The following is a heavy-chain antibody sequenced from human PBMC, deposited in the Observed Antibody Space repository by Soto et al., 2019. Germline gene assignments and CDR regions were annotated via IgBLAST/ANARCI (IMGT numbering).Heavy chain of an antibody. CDR1: GFTFNSRG. CDR3: AKNLYAGEYGDFFDY. J-gene: IGHJ4*02. CDR2: ISGSGGST. V-gene: IGHV3-23*01. Sequence: EVQLLESGGGLVQPGGSLRLSCAASGFTFNSRGMSWVRQAPGKGLEWVSAISGSGGSTNYADPAKGRFTISRDNSKNTLYLQMNSLRAEDTAVYYCAKNLYAGEYGDFFDYWGRGTLVTVSS. D-gene: IGHD4-17*01.